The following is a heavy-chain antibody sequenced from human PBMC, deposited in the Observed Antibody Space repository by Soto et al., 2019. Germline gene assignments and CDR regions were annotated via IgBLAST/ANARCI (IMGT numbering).Heavy chain of an antibody. CDR2: INPKSDDT. CDR1: GYPFSDNQ. J-gene: IGHJ5*02. CDR3: ARKHSLEYLRWGLDP. D-gene: IGHD1-26*01. V-gene: IGHV1-2*02. Sequence: GASVKVSCKASGYPFSDNQIHWLRRAPGQGLEWMGRINPKSDDTNYAQKFQGRVTMTRDTSIDTAYLELTGLTSDDTATYYCARKHSLEYLRWGLDPWGQGTLVTVSS.